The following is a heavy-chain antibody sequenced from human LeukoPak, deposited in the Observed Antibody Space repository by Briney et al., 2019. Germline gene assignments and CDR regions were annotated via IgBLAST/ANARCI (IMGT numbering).Heavy chain of an antibody. CDR3: ARGQDDRSGTFDY. Sequence: SETLSLTCTVSGDSVSSSSYYLTWIRQPPGKGLDWITYMSPSGTTQYSPSLKSRVTTSGDTSRSQFSLRVSSVTAADTAVYYCARGQDDRSGTFDYWGQGTLVTVSS. CDR2: MSPSGTT. V-gene: IGHV4-61*01. D-gene: IGHD3-22*01. J-gene: IGHJ4*02. CDR1: GDSVSSSSYY.